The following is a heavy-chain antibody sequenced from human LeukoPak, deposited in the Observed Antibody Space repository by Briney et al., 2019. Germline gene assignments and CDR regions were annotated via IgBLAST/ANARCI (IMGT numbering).Heavy chain of an antibody. D-gene: IGHD3-3*01. J-gene: IGHJ5*02. V-gene: IGHV4-4*07. CDR3: ARDFWSGYYGWFDP. CDR1: GGSISSYY. Sequence: SETLSLTCTVSGGSISSYYWSWIRQRAGKGLEWIGRIYTSGSTNYNPSLKSRVTMSVDTSKTQFSLKLRSVTAADPAVYYCARDFWSGYYGWFDPWGQGTLVTVSS. CDR2: IYTSGST.